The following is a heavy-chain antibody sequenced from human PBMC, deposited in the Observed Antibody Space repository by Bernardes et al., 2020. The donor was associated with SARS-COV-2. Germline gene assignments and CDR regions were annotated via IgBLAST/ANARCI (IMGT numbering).Heavy chain of an antibody. CDR1: GYSFISYG. Sequence: ASVKVSCKASGYSFISYGINWVRQAPGQGLEWMGWISGYDGDTKYAQKVQGRVTVTTDTSTRTAYMELRSLKSADTAVYYCARALARYRYSGSYPDYFDYWGQGTLVTVSS. CDR3: ARALARYRYSGSYPDYFDY. J-gene: IGHJ4*02. V-gene: IGHV1-18*01. CDR2: ISGYDGDT. D-gene: IGHD1-26*01.